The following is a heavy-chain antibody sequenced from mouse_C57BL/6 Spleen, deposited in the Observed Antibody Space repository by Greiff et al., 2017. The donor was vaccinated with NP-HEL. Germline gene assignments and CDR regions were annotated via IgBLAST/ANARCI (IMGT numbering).Heavy chain of an antibody. CDR3: ARIYYDYDGAY. D-gene: IGHD2-4*01. V-gene: IGHV1-85*01. J-gene: IGHJ3*01. CDR2: IYPRDGST. CDR1: GYTFTSYD. Sequence: VKLMESGPELVKPGASVKLSCKASGYTFTSYDINWVKQRPGQGLEWIGWIYPRDGSTKYNEKFKGKATLTVDTSSSTAYMELHSLTSEDSAVYFYARIYYDYDGAYWGQGTLVTVSA.